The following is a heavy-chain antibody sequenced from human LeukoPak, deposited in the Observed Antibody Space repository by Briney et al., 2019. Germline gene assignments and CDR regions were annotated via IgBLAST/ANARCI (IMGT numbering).Heavy chain of an antibody. J-gene: IGHJ3*02. CDR3: ARVYYYGSGTYYNDVRAFDI. Sequence: GGSLRLSCAASGFTFSSYAMSWVRQAPGKGLVWVSRINGDGSSTTYADSVKGRSTISRDNAKNTLYLQMNSLRAEDTAVYYCARVYYYGSGTYYNDVRAFDIWGQGTMVTVSS. CDR2: INGDGSST. CDR1: GFTFSSYA. V-gene: IGHV3-74*01. D-gene: IGHD3-10*01.